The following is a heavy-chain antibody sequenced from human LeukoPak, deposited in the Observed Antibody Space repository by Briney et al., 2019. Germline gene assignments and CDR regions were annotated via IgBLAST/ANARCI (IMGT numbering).Heavy chain of an antibody. CDR3: ARGDDILTGYYVLDY. CDR1: GFTFSSFS. CDR2: ISSSSSDI. J-gene: IGHJ4*02. D-gene: IGHD3-9*01. V-gene: IGHV3-21*01. Sequence: GGSLRLSCAASGFTFSSFSMNWVRQAPGKGLEWVSSISSSSSDIYYADSVKGRFTISRDNAKNSLYLQMNSLRAEDTAVYYCARGDDILTGYYVLDYWGQGTLVTVSS.